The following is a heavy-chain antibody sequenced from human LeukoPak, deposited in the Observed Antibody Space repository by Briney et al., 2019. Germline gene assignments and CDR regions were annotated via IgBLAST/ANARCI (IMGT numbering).Heavy chain of an antibody. CDR3: AKDIGADFWSGYLDY. CDR1: GFTFDDYA. CDR2: ISWDGGST. V-gene: IGHV3-43D*03. J-gene: IGHJ4*02. D-gene: IGHD3-3*01. Sequence: GGSLRLSCAASGFTFDDYAMHWVRQAPGKGLEWVSLISWDGGSTYYADSVKGRFTISRDNSKNSLYLQMNSLRAEDTALYYCAKDIGADFWSGYLDYWGQGTLVTVSS.